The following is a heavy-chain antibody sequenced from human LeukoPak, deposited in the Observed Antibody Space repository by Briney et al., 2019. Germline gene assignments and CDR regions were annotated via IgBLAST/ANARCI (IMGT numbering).Heavy chain of an antibody. Sequence: GGSLRLSCAASGFTFSFYAMSWVRQAPGKGLEWVSVITGSGDSTTYADSVKGRFTISRDNSKNTVDLQMDSLGTEDTAVYYCANHKGTSWYSNYWGEGTLVTVSS. CDR2: ITGSGDST. CDR1: GFTFSFYA. CDR3: ANHKGTSWYSNY. D-gene: IGHD6-13*01. V-gene: IGHV3-23*01. J-gene: IGHJ4*02.